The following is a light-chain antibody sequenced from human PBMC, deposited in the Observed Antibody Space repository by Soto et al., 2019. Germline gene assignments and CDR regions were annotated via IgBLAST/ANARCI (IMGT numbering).Light chain of an antibody. CDR1: QTITRW. V-gene: IGKV1-5*01. CDR3: QQYNSYSWT. Sequence: DIQITQSPSTLSASVGDRVTITCRASQTITRWMAWYPQKPGKAPKLLIYDASTLESGVPSRFRGSRSGAEFTLTISSLQPDDFATDYCQQYNSYSWTFGQGTKVDIK. CDR2: DAS. J-gene: IGKJ1*01.